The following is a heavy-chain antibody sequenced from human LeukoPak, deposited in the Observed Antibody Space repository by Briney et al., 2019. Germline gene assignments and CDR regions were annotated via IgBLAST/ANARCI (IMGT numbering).Heavy chain of an antibody. J-gene: IGHJ5*02. CDR1: GYTFTSYY. CDR3: AREWLHTYRFDP. V-gene: IGHV1-46*01. Sequence: ASVKVSCNAFGYTFTSYYIHWVRQAPGQGLEWLGIINPSSGDTMYAQKFQGRVTMTRDTSTSTVYMELSSLRSEDTAVYHCAREWLHTYRFDPWGQGTLVTVSS. D-gene: IGHD6-19*01. CDR2: INPSSGDT.